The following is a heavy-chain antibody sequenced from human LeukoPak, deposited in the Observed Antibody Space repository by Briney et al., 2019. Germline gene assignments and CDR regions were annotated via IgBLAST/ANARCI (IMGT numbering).Heavy chain of an antibody. CDR1: VFTFSSYS. CDR2: ISSNGGST. V-gene: IGHV3-64D*06. Sequence: PGESLRLSCSASVFTFSSYSMHWVREAPWKGLEYVSAISSNGGSTYYADSVKGRFTISRDNSKNTLYLQMSSLRAEDTAVYYCVKDRLAVTGTDYWGQGTLVTVSS. J-gene: IGHJ4*02. D-gene: IGHD6-19*01. CDR3: VKDRLAVTGTDY.